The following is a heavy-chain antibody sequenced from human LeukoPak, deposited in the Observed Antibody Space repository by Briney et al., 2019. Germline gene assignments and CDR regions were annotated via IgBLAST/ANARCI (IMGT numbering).Heavy chain of an antibody. CDR2: IRSKANSYAT. CDR1: GSTFSGSA. Sequence: PGGSLRLSCAASGSTFSGSAMHWVRQASGKGLEWVGRIRSKANSYATAYAASVKGRFTISRDDSKNTAYLQMNSLKTEDTAVYYCTRGLGDYGPWPSYYFDYWGQGTLVTVSS. CDR3: TRGLGDYGPWPSYYFDY. J-gene: IGHJ4*02. V-gene: IGHV3-73*01. D-gene: IGHD4-17*01.